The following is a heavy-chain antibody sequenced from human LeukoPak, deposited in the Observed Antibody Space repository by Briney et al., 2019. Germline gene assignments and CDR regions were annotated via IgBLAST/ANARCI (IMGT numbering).Heavy chain of an antibody. CDR1: GCTFTGYY. Sequence: ASVKVSCKASGCTFTGYYMHWVRQAPGQGLEWMGRINPNSGGTNYAQKFQGRVTMTRDTSISTAYMELSRLRSDDTAVYYCARDIVVVPAATEGDYWGQGTLVTVSS. V-gene: IGHV1-2*06. CDR3: ARDIVVVPAATEGDY. J-gene: IGHJ4*02. D-gene: IGHD2-2*01. CDR2: INPNSGGT.